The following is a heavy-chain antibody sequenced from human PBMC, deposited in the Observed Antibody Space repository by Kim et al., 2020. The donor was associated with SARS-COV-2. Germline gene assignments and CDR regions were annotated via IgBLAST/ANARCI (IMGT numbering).Heavy chain of an antibody. CDR2: ISYDGSNK. V-gene: IGHV3-30*18. J-gene: IGHJ6*01. CDR1: GFTFSSYG. CDR3: AKDLEGCSSTSCYGYYY. Sequence: GGSLRLSCAASGFTFSSYGMHWVRQAPGKGLEWVAVISYDGSNKYYADSVKGRFTISRDNSKNTLYLQMNSLRAEDTAEYYCAKDLEGCSSTSCYGYYY. D-gene: IGHD2-2*01.